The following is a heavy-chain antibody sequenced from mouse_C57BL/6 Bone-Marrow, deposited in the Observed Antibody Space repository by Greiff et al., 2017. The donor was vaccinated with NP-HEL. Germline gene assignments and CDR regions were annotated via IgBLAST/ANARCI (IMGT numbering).Heavy chain of an antibody. V-gene: IGHV14-2*01. D-gene: IGHD1-1*01. CDR3: ASRTLTVAMDY. Sequence: EVQVVESGAELVKPGASVKLSCTASGFNIKDYYMHWVTQRTEQGVEWIGRIDPEDGETKYAPKFQGKATITTDTSPNTDYLQLSSLTSEDTAVYYCASRTLTVAMDYWGQGTSVTVSS. J-gene: IGHJ4*01. CDR2: IDPEDGET. CDR1: GFNIKDYY.